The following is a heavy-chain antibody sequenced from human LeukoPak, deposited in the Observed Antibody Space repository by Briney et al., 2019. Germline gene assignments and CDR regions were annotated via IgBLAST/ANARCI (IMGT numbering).Heavy chain of an antibody. J-gene: IGHJ3*02. CDR3: ARDVYSQGYAFDI. CDR1: GGSINSGNYY. Sequence: SEILSLTCTVSGGSINSGNYYWSWLRQPAGKGLEWIGRIYSSGTTNYNPSLKSRVTISVDTSKNHFSLELSSVTAAGTAVYYCARDVYSQGYAFDIWGQGTTVTVSS. D-gene: IGHD2-15*01. CDR2: IYSSGTT. V-gene: IGHV4-61*02.